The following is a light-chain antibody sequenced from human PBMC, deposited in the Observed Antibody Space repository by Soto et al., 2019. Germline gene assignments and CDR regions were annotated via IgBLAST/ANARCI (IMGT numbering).Light chain of an antibody. J-gene: IGKJ1*01. CDR3: RDYIYAQWT. CDR2: AAS. V-gene: IGKV3-20*01. Sequence: EIVLTQSPGTLSLSPGERATLSCRPSQSVSSTYLDWYQQKPGQAPRLLIYAASSRATDIPDRFSGGASAIAFTFTISRLEPEDFAVYYCRDYIYAQWTFGRGTKVEIK. CDR1: QSVSSTY.